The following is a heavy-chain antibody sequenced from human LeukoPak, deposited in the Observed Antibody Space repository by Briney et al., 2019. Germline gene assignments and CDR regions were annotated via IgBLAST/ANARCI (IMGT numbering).Heavy chain of an antibody. D-gene: IGHD2-15*01. J-gene: IGHJ6*03. CDR2: IYYSGST. Sequence: PSETLSLTCTVSGGSISSSNYYWGWVRQPPGKGLEWVGTIYYSGSTNYNPSLKSRVTISVDTSKNQFSLKLSSVTAADTAVYYCARVRVNCSGGSCYYYMDVWGKGTTVTVSS. CDR1: GGSISSSNYY. V-gene: IGHV4-39*07. CDR3: ARVRVNCSGGSCYYYMDV.